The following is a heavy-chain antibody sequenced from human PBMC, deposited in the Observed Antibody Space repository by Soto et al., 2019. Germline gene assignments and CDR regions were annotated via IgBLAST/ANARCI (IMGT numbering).Heavy chain of an antibody. V-gene: IGHV3-48*01. CDR3: ANRGGRGAARTYYMDV. CDR2: ISSSSSTI. Sequence: GGSLRLSCAASGFTFSSYSMNWVRQAPGKGLEWVSYISSSSSTIYYADSVKGRFTISRDNAKNSLYLQMNSLRAEDTAVYYCANRGGRGAARTYYMDVWGKGTTVTVSS. CDR1: GFTFSSYS. D-gene: IGHD3-10*01. J-gene: IGHJ6*03.